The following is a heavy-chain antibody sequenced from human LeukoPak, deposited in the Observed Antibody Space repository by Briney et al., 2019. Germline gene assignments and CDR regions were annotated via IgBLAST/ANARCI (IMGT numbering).Heavy chain of an antibody. CDR3: VAGIGNY. D-gene: IGHD6-13*01. Sequence: GGSLRLSCAASGFTFSTYWVHWVRQAPGKGLVWVSRINTDGRIITYADSVKGRFTISRDNAKNKVYLQMNSLRAEDTAVYYCVAGIGNYWGQGTLVTVSS. V-gene: IGHV3-74*03. CDR2: INTDGRII. J-gene: IGHJ4*02. CDR1: GFTFSTYW.